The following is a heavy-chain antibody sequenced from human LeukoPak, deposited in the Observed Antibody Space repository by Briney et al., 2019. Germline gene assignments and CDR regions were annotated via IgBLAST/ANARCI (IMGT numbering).Heavy chain of an antibody. Sequence: SCKASGGTFSSYAMSWVRQAPGKGLEWVSAISGSGGSTYYADSVKGRFTISRDNSKNTLYLQMNSLRAEDTAVYYCAKSDSSGYYSNWFDPWGQGTLVTVSS. D-gene: IGHD3-22*01. CDR1: GGTFSSYA. CDR3: AKSDSSGYYSNWFDP. V-gene: IGHV3-23*01. CDR2: ISGSGGST. J-gene: IGHJ5*02.